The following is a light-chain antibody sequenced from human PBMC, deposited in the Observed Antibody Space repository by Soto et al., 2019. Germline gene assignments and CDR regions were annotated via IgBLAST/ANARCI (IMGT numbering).Light chain of an antibody. CDR3: QQYGNSPPWT. CDR1: QSVSSDY. CDR2: GAS. Sequence: PGERATLSCRASQSVSSDYFAWYQQKPGQAPGLLIYGASTRAAGIPDRFTGSGSGTDFTLTISRLEPEDLAVYYCQQYGNSPPWTFGQGTKVEIK. J-gene: IGKJ1*01. V-gene: IGKV3-20*01.